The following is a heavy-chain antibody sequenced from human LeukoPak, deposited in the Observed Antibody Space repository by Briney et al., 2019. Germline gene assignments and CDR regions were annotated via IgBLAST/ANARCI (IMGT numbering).Heavy chain of an antibody. CDR3: ARVYYDSSGYYSHAFDI. J-gene: IGHJ3*02. D-gene: IGHD3-22*01. Sequence: GGSLRLSCAASGFTFSSYSMNWVRQAPGKGLEWVSSISSSSSYIYYADSVKGRFTISRDNAKNSLYLQMNSLRAEDTAVYYCARVYYDSSGYYSHAFDIWGQGTMVTVSS. V-gene: IGHV3-21*01. CDR1: GFTFSSYS. CDR2: ISSSSSYI.